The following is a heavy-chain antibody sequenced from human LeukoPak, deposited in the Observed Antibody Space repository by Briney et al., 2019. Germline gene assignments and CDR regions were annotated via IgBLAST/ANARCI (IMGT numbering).Heavy chain of an antibody. CDR2: INHSGST. D-gene: IGHD2-15*01. J-gene: IGHJ6*03. V-gene: IGHV4-34*01. CDR3: ARGFCSGGSCYPLFYYYYYMDV. CDR1: GGSFRGYY. Sequence: SETLSLTCAVHGGSFRGYYWSWIRQPPGKGLEWIGEINHSGSTNYNPSLKSRVTISGDTSKNQFSLKLSSVTAADTAVYYCARGFCSGGSCYPLFYYYYYMDVWGKGTTVTVSS.